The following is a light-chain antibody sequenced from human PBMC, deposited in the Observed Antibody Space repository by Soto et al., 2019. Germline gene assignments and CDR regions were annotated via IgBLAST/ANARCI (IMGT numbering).Light chain of an antibody. CDR2: EVS. V-gene: IGLV2-14*01. CDR1: SSDVGGYNY. J-gene: IGLJ1*01. Sequence: QSVLTQPASVSGSPGQSITISCTGTSSDVGGYNYVSWYQQHSGKAPKLIIYEVSNRPSGVSNRFSGSKSGNTASLTISGLQAEDEPDYYCSSYTTTNTYVFGTGTKVTVL. CDR3: SSYTTTNTYV.